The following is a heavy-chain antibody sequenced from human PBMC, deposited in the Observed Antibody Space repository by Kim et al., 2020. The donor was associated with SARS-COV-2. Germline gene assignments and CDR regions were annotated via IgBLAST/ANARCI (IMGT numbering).Heavy chain of an antibody. J-gene: IGHJ4*02. CDR1: GFNFGSFA. D-gene: IGHD6-13*01. Sequence: GGSLRLSCAASGFNFGSFAMTWVRQAPGKGLEWVSIISSSGDATYYAASVKGRFTISRDNSKNTLFLQMNTLRGEDTAVYYCARLRGNTWYHSFEYWGQGTLVTVSS. V-gene: IGHV3-23*01. CDR2: ISSSGDAT. CDR3: ARLRGNTWYHSFEY.